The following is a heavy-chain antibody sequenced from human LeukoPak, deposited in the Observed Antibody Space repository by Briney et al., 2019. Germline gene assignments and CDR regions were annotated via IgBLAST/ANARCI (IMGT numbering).Heavy chain of an antibody. Sequence: PGGSLRLSCAASGFTFSSYSMNWVRQAPGKGLVWVSRINSDGSSTSYADSVKGRFTISRDNAKNTLYLQMNSLRAEDTAVYYCARGGYSGSYHHYYYYYYMDVWGKGTTVTVSS. CDR2: INSDGSST. D-gene: IGHD1-26*01. J-gene: IGHJ6*03. CDR1: GFTFSSYS. V-gene: IGHV3-74*01. CDR3: ARGGYSGSYHHYYYYYYMDV.